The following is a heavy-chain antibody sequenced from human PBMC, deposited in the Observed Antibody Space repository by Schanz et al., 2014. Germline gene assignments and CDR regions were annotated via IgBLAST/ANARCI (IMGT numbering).Heavy chain of an antibody. CDR3: AKQIHYDILTVTRN. CDR1: GFAFSVYG. J-gene: IGHJ4*02. V-gene: IGHV3-23*04. CDR2: LSGSGGST. Sequence: VQMVESGGGVVQPGRSLRLSCAASGFAFSVYGMHWVRQAPGKGLEWVSALSGSGGSTYYADSVKGRFTISRDNSKNTLYLHMNTLRSEDTAVYYCAKQIHYDILTVTRNWGQGTLVTVSS. D-gene: IGHD3-9*01.